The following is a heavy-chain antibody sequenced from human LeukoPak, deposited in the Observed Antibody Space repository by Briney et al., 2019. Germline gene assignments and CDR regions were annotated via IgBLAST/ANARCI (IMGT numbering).Heavy chain of an antibody. CDR3: AKTGGSWPFYFES. CDR1: GFSFSGYG. V-gene: IGHV3-23*01. CDR2: ISGGGGAT. J-gene: IGHJ4*02. Sequence: GGSLRLSCAASGFSFSGYGMTWVRQAPGKGLEWVSAISGGGGATYYADSVKGRFTISRDNSKNTLYLQMNSLRAEDTAVYFCAKTGGSWPFYFESWGQGTLVTVSS. D-gene: IGHD6-13*01.